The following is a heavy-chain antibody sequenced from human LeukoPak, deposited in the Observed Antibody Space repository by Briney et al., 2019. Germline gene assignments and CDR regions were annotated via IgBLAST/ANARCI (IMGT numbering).Heavy chain of an antibody. J-gene: IGHJ3*02. V-gene: IGHV1-2*02. CDR1: GYTFTGYY. CDR3: ARGVDYGDYASDAFDI. Sequence: GASVKVSCKASGYTFTGYYMHWVRQAPGQGLEWMGWINPNSGGTNYAQKFQGRVTMTRDTSISTAYMELSRLRSDDTAVYYCARGVDYGDYASDAFDIWGQGTMVTVSS. CDR2: INPNSGGT. D-gene: IGHD4-17*01.